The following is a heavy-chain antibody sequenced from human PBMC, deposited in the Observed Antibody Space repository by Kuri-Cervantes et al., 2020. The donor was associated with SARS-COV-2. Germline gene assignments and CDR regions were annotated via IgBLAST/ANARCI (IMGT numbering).Heavy chain of an antibody. CDR1: SDSITSYY. V-gene: IGHV3-7*01. D-gene: IGHD7-27*01. CDR3: ARDGWGSSFDY. J-gene: IGHJ4*02. Sequence: GGSLRLSCTVSSDSITSYYWSWVRQAPGKGLEWVANIKQDGSEKYYVDSVKGRFTISRDNAKNSLYLQTNSLRAEDTAVYYCARDGWGSSFDYWGQGTLVTVSS. CDR2: IKQDGSEK.